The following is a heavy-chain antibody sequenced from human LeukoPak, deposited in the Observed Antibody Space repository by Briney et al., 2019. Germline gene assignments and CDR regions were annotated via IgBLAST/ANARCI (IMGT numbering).Heavy chain of an antibody. D-gene: IGHD3-22*01. Sequence: GGSLRLSCAASGFTFTKYAMTWVRQAPGKGLEWVSTINKSGGNTYFADFAKGRFTISRDNSRNTLFLQMNSLRADDTALYYCAKDTRSTVISVGAFEIWGQGTMVTVSS. CDR1: GFTFTKYA. CDR2: INKSGGNT. J-gene: IGHJ3*02. V-gene: IGHV3-23*01. CDR3: AKDTRSTVISVGAFEI.